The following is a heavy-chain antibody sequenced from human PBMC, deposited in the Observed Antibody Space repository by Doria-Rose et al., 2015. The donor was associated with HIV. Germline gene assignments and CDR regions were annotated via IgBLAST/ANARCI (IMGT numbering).Heavy chain of an antibody. V-gene: IGHV1-45*02. CDR2: ITPFNGDT. Sequence: GYTFTYRYLHWVRQAPGQALECMGWITPFNGDTNYAQKFQDRITITRDRSLSTAYMELSSLRSEDTAMYYCARENPAGKAFDIWGQGTMVTVSS. CDR1: GYTFTYRY. D-gene: IGHD1-26*01. CDR3: ARENPAGKAFDI. J-gene: IGHJ3*02.